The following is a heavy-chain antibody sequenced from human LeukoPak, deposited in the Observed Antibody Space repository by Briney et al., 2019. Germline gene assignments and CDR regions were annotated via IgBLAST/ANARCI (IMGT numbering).Heavy chain of an antibody. CDR1: GGSISSGDYY. CDR2: IYYSGST. Sequence: SQTLSLTCTVSGGSISSGDYYWSWIRQPPGKGLGWIGYIYYSGSTYYNPSLKSRVTISVDTSKNQFSLKLSSVTAADTAVYYCARVSSGWFFDYWGQGTLVTVSS. V-gene: IGHV4-30-4*08. CDR3: ARVSSGWFFDY. J-gene: IGHJ4*02. D-gene: IGHD6-19*01.